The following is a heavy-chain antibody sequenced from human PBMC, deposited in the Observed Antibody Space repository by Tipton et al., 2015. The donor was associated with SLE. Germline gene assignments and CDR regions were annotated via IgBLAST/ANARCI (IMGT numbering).Heavy chain of an antibody. CDR3: ARDETGDGAFDI. CDR1: GFTFSTYA. V-gene: IGHV3-30*04. CDR2: ISYDGSNE. D-gene: IGHD7-27*01. Sequence: RSLRLSCAASGFTFSTYAMHWVRQAPGKGLGWVAVISYDGSNEYYADSVKGRFTISRENSKNMLFLQMNSLRAEDTAVYYCARDETGDGAFDIWGQGTMVTVSS. J-gene: IGHJ3*02.